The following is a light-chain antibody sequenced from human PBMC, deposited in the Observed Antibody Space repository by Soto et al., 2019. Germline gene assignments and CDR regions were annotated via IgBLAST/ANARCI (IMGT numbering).Light chain of an antibody. CDR1: QGIGNA. V-gene: IGKV3-20*01. CDR3: QQYGSSGT. Sequence: TQSPSSLSASVGDRVTISCRASQGIGNALAWYQQKRGQAPRFLIYGASSRATGIPDRFSGSGSGTDFTLTISRLEPEDFAVYYCQQYGSSGTFGQGTKVDIK. J-gene: IGKJ1*01. CDR2: GAS.